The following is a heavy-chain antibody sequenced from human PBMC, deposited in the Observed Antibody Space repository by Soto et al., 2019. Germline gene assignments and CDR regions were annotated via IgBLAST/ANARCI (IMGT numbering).Heavy chain of an antibody. CDR3: ARSIAARLNWFDP. V-gene: IGHV3-7*01. CDR1: GFTFSSYW. Sequence: PGGSLRLSCAASGFTFSSYWMSWVRQSPGKGLEWVANIKHDGNEKYYVDSVKGRFTISRDNAKNSLYLQMNSLRAEDTAVYYCARSIAARLNWFDPWGQGTLVTVSS. CDR2: IKHDGNEK. J-gene: IGHJ5*02. D-gene: IGHD6-6*01.